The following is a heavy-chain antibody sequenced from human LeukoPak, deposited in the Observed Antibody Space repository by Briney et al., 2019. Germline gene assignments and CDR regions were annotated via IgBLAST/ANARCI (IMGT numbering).Heavy chain of an antibody. D-gene: IGHD3-10*01. CDR2: ISAYNGNT. CDR1: GYTFTSYG. J-gene: IGHJ4*02. CDR3: ARDQTYSGSGIYTYFDY. Sequence: ASVKVSCKASGYTFTSYGINWVRQAPGQGLEWMGWISAYNGNTNYAQSLQGRVTMTTDTSTSTAYMELRSLRSDDTAVYYCARDQTYSGSGIYTYFDYWGQGILVTVSS. V-gene: IGHV1-18*01.